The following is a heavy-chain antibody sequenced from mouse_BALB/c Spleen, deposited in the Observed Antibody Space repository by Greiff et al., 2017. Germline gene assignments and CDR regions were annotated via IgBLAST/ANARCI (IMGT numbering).Heavy chain of an antibody. CDR3: ASSNWDGFAY. CDR2: ISYSGST. V-gene: IGHV3-2*02. Sequence: EVHLVESGPGLVKPSQSLSLTCTVTGYSITSDYAWNWIRQFPGNKLEWMGYISYSGSTSYNPSLKSRISITRDTSKNQFFLQLNSVTTEDTATYYCASSNWDGFAYWGQGTLVTVSA. CDR1: GYSITSDYA. D-gene: IGHD4-1*01. J-gene: IGHJ3*01.